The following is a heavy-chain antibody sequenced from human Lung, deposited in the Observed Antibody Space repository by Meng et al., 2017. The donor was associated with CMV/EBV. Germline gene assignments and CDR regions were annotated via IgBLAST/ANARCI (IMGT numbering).Heavy chain of an antibody. J-gene: IGHJ4*02. CDR1: GFTFSNAW. CDR2: IKSKTDGETT. V-gene: IGHV3-15*01. D-gene: IGHD1-1*01. Sequence: EVQVVGFGGGLGKPVGSLRLSCVGSGFTFSNAWMSWVRQAPGKGLEWVGRIKSKTDGETTDYTAPVKGRFTISRDDSKNTLYLQMNSLKTEDTAVYYCIWNDLGDYWGQGTLVTVSS. CDR3: IWNDLGDY.